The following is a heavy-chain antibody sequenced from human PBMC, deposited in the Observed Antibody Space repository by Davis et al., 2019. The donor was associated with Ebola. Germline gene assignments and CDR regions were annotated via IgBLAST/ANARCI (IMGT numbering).Heavy chain of an antibody. J-gene: IGHJ4*02. CDR1: GFTFGDYA. D-gene: IGHD6-13*01. CDR3: TSYFYSRIDY. V-gene: IGHV3-49*04. Sequence: GGSLRLSCTASGFTFGDYAMRWVRQASGKGLEWVGFIRSKAYGGTTEYAASVKGRFTISRDDSKSIAYLQMNSLKTKDTAVYYCTSYFYSRIDYWGQGTLVTVSS. CDR2: IRSKAYGGTT.